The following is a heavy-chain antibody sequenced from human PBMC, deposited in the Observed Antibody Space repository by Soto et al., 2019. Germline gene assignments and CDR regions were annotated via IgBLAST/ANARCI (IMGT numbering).Heavy chain of an antibody. CDR1: GGSISSGGYY. J-gene: IGHJ4*02. CDR2: IYYSGST. CDR3: ASTAPVGYCSGGSCYSGGEFDY. V-gene: IGHV4-61*08. Sequence: SETLSLTCTVSGGSISSGGYYWSWIRQHPGKGLEWIGYIYYSGSTNYNPSLKSRVTISVDTSKNQFSLKLSSVTAADTAVYYCASTAPVGYCSGGSCYSGGEFDYWGQGTLVTVSS. D-gene: IGHD2-15*01.